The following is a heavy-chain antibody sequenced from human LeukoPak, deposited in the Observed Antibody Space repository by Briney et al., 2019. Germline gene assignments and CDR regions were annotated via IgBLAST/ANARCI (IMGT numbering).Heavy chain of an antibody. J-gene: IGHJ4*02. CDR2: IKQDGSEK. V-gene: IGHV3-7*03. D-gene: IGHD5-24*01. Sequence: GGSLRLSCAASGFTFSSYWMSWVRQAPGKGLEWVANIKQDGSEKCYVDSVKGRFTISRDNSKNTLYLQMNSLRAEDTAVYYCARDLGVETGDYWGQGTLVTVSS. CDR1: GFTFSSYW. CDR3: ARDLGVETGDY.